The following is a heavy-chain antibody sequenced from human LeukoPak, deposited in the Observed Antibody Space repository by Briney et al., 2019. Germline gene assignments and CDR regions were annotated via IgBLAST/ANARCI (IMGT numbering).Heavy chain of an antibody. Sequence: SVKVSCKASGGTFSSYAISWVRRAPGQGFEWMGGIIPIFGTANYAQKFQGRVTITADESTSTAYMELSSLRSEDTAVYYCARVAGELIGANWFDPWGQGTLVTVSS. J-gene: IGHJ5*02. CDR1: GGTFSSYA. V-gene: IGHV1-69*01. CDR3: ARVAGELIGANWFDP. D-gene: IGHD3-10*01. CDR2: IIPIFGTA.